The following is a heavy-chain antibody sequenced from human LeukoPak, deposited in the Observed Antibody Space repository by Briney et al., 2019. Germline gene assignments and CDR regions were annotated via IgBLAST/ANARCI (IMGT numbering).Heavy chain of an antibody. CDR3: AGIWSGYPIWFDP. CDR2: IYYSGST. D-gene: IGHD3-3*01. CDR1: GGSIISSSYY. J-gene: IGHJ5*02. V-gene: IGHV4-39*01. Sequence: SETLSLTCTVSGGSIISSSYYWGWIRQPPGKGLEWIGTIYYSGSTYYNPSLKSRLTISVDTSKNQFSLKLSSVTAADTAVYYCAGIWSGYPIWFDPWGQGTLVTVSS.